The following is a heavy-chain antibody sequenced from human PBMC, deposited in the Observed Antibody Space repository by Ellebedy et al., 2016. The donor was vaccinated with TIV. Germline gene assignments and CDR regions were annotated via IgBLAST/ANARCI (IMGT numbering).Heavy chain of an antibody. CDR2: IYTDDST. D-gene: IGHD3-3*01. Sequence: GESLKISCAASGFTFTRHAISWVRQAPGKGPEWVSGIYTDDSTYYADSVRGRFTLSRDNSKNTLYLQMNSLSAEDTAVYYCASPSGRGFWSGYFDFWGQGTLVTVSS. CDR1: GFTFTRHA. V-gene: IGHV3-53*01. CDR3: ASPSGRGFWSGYFDF. J-gene: IGHJ4*02.